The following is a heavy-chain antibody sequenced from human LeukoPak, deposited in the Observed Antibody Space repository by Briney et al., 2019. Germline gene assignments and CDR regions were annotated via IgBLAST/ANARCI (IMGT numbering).Heavy chain of an antibody. CDR2: ISGSGGDT. J-gene: IGHJ4*02. Sequence: QPGGSLRLSCAASGFTFSSYAMSWVRQAPGKGLEWVSSISGSGGDTHYADSVKGRFSISRDNSKNTPYVQMNSLGAEDTAVYYCAKGAAGTLVGHYFDSWGQGTLVTVSS. CDR1: GFTFSSYA. V-gene: IGHV3-23*01. D-gene: IGHD2-21*01. CDR3: AKGAAGTLVGHYFDS.